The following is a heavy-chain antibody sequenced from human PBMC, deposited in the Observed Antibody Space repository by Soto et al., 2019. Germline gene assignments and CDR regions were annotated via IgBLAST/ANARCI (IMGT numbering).Heavy chain of an antibody. Sequence: QVQLQESGPGLVKPSQTLSLTCTVSGGSISSGGYYWSWIRQHPGKGLEWIGYIYYSGSTYYNPSLKSRVTISVDTSNNQFSLKLSSVTAADTAVYYCARGAVVVAANAFDIWGQGTMVTVSS. V-gene: IGHV4-31*03. CDR3: ARGAVVVAANAFDI. D-gene: IGHD2-15*01. J-gene: IGHJ3*02. CDR2: IYYSGST. CDR1: GGSISSGGYY.